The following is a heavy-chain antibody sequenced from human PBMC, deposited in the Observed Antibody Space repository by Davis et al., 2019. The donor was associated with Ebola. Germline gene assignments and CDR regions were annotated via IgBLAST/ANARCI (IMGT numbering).Heavy chain of an antibody. J-gene: IGHJ6*02. CDR3: ARREGRDYDYYYGMDV. CDR2: IDPSDSYT. CDR1: GYSFTSYW. V-gene: IGHV5-10-1*01. Sequence: KVSCKGSGYSFTSYWISWVRQMPGKGLEWMGRIDPSDSYTNYSPSFQGHVTISADKSISTAYLQWSSLKASDTAMYYCARREGRDYDYYYGMDVWGQGTTVTVSS.